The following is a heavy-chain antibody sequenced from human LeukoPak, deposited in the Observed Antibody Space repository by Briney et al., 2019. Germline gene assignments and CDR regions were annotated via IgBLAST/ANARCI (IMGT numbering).Heavy chain of an antibody. CDR2: ISGSGGST. V-gene: IGHV3-23*01. CDR3: AKDRSYYYGSGLPDV. D-gene: IGHD3-10*01. CDR1: GFTFSSYV. J-gene: IGHJ6*02. Sequence: GGSLRLSCAASGFTFSSYVMSWVRQAPGKGLEWVSAISGSGGSTYYADSVKGRFTISRDNSKNTLYLQMNSLRAEDTAVYYCAKDRSYYYGSGLPDVWGQGTTVTVSS.